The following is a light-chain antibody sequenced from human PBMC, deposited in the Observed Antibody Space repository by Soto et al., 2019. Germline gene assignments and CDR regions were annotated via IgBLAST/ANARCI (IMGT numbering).Light chain of an antibody. CDR2: EVS. Sequence: QSALTQPASVSGSPGQSITISCTGTSSDVGSYNLVSWYQQHPGKAPKLMIYEVSKRPSGVSNRFSGSKSGNTASLTISGLQAEDDAYYYCCSYEGSSTFDGFATGPKVTVL. V-gene: IGLV2-23*02. CDR1: SSDVGSYNL. CDR3: CSYEGSSTFDG. J-gene: IGLJ1*01.